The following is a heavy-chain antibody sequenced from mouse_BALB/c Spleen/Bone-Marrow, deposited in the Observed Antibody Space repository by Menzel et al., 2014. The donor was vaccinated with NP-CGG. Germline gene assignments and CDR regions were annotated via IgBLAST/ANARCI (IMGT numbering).Heavy chain of an antibody. Sequence: QVQLQQPGAELAKPGASVKMSCKASGYTFTSYWMHWVKQRPGQVLEWIGYINPSTGYTEYNQKFKDKATLTADKSSSTAYMQLSSLTSEDSAVYYCARSAPWDGFAYWGQGTLVTVSA. CDR2: INPSTGYT. V-gene: IGHV1-7*01. D-gene: IGHD4-1*01. CDR3: ARSAPWDGFAY. CDR1: GYTFTSYW. J-gene: IGHJ3*01.